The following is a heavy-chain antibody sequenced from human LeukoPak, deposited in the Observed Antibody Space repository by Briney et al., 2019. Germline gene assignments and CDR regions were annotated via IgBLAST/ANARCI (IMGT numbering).Heavy chain of an antibody. Sequence: GGSLRLSCAASGFTFSNYAMSWVRQAPGKGLEWVSGISGSGGTTYYADSVKGRFTISRDNSKNTLYLQMNSLRAEDTAVYYCAKRGYCSSTSCLPGAFDIWGQGTMVTVSS. J-gene: IGHJ3*02. CDR2: ISGSGGTT. V-gene: IGHV3-23*01. D-gene: IGHD2-2*01. CDR1: GFTFSNYA. CDR3: AKRGYCSSTSCLPGAFDI.